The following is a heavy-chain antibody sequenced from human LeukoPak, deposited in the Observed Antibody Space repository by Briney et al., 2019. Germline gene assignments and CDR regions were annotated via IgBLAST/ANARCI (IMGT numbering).Heavy chain of an antibody. Sequence: SETLSLTCAVSAYSISSVYYWGWIRQPPGKGLEWIGSIYHSGSTYYNPSLKSRVTISVDTSKNQFSLKLSSVTAADTAVYYCARLSQQLGDFDCWGQGTLATVSS. CDR3: ARLSQQLGDFDC. CDR2: IYHSGST. J-gene: IGHJ4*02. CDR1: AYSISSVYY. D-gene: IGHD6-13*01. V-gene: IGHV4-38-2*01.